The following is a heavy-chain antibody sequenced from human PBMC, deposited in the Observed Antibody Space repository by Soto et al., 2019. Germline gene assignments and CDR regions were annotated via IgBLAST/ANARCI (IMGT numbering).Heavy chain of an antibody. Sequence: GGSLRLSCAASEITFNTFEMNWVRQAPGKGLEWLSYISSSGVTIYYADSVKGRFTISRDNAKSSLYLQMNSLRAEDTAVYYCARDPPKKFRWKYYFCYYTMDGWGQGTTVTVSS. CDR1: EITFNTFE. CDR3: ARDPPKKFRWKYYFCYYTMDG. CDR2: ISSSGVTI. V-gene: IGHV3-48*03. D-gene: IGHD1-7*01. J-gene: IGHJ6*02.